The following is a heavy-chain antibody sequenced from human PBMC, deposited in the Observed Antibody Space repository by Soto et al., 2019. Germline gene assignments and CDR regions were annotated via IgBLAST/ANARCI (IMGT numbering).Heavy chain of an antibody. CDR1: GLSFSEYG. J-gene: IGHJ4*02. V-gene: IGHV3-30*03. D-gene: IGHD5-18*01. CDR2: ISSHGSDT. CDR3: TTHRGMQLWLPYFDS. Sequence: QVQLVESGGGVVQSGGSLRLSCAASGLSFSEYGLHWVRQAPGKGPEWVAVISSHGSDTYYADFVKGRFIISRDNFRNTLFLQMYRLRVDDTAVYYCTTHRGMQLWLPYFDSWGPGTQVTVSS.